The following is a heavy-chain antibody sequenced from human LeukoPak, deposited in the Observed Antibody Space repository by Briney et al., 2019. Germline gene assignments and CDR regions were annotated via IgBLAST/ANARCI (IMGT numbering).Heavy chain of an antibody. CDR3: ARVGYDSSQSFDY. J-gene: IGHJ4*02. CDR2: TYYRSKWYK. D-gene: IGHD3-22*01. Sequence: SQTLSLTCAISGDSVSRSDAGWSWIRQSPSRGLEWLGRTYYRSKWYKDDAGSVKSRITINVDTVKNQFSLQLNSVTPEDTAVYYCARVGYDSSQSFDYWGQGTLVTVSS. V-gene: IGHV6-1*01. CDR1: GDSVSRSDAG.